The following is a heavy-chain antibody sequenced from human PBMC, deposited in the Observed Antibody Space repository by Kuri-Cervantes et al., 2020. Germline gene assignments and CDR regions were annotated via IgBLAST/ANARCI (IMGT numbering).Heavy chain of an antibody. CDR2: IWYDGSNK. Sequence: GGFLRLSCAASGFTFSSYAMHWVRQAPGKGLEWVAVIWYDGSNKYYADSVKGRFTISRDNSKNTLYLQMNSLRAEDTAVYYCTRVDSGYSYGCRYYYYGMDVWGQGTTVTVSS. D-gene: IGHD5-18*01. V-gene: IGHV3-33*08. J-gene: IGHJ6*02. CDR1: GFTFSSYA. CDR3: TRVDSGYSYGCRYYYYGMDV.